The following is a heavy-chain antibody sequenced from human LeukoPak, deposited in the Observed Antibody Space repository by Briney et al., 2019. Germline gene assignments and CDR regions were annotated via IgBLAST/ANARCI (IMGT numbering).Heavy chain of an antibody. J-gene: IGHJ4*02. CDR2: ISYDGSNQ. D-gene: IGHD3-22*01. V-gene: IGHV3-30*18. CDR3: AKQGPYDSSAYLFDY. CDR1: GFTFSSYG. Sequence: PGGSLRLSCAASGFTFSSYGMHWVRQAPGKGLEWVAVISYDGSNQYHADSVKGRFTLSRDNAKNTLYLQMNSLRAEDTAVYYCAKQGPYDSSAYLFDYWGQGTLATVSS.